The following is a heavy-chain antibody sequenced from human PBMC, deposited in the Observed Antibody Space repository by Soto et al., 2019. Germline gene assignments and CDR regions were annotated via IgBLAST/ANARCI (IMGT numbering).Heavy chain of an antibody. CDR2: INHSGIT. J-gene: IGHJ4*02. Sequence: PSETLSLTCAVYGGAFSGYYWSWIRQPPGKGLEWIGEINHSGITNYNPSLKSRVTISVDTSKNQFSLKLSSVTAADTAVYYCARGHTPRRLIPLVVVAATDRYFDYWGQGTLVTVSS. CDR3: ARGHTPRRLIPLVVVAATDRYFDY. V-gene: IGHV4-34*01. CDR1: GGAFSGYY. D-gene: IGHD2-15*01.